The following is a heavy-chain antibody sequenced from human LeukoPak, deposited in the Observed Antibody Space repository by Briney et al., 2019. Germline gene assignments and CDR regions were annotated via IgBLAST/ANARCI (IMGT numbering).Heavy chain of an antibody. J-gene: IGHJ4*02. D-gene: IGHD5-18*01. CDR1: GGSISSSSYY. CDR3: ARGKRGYSYGYGEYFDY. Sequence: PSETLSLTCTVSGGSISSSSYYWGWIRQPPGKGLEWIGSIYYSGSTYYNPSLKSRVTISVDTSKNQFSLKLSSVTAADTAVYYCARGKRGYSYGYGEYFDYWGQGTLVTVSS. CDR2: IYYSGST. V-gene: IGHV4-39*07.